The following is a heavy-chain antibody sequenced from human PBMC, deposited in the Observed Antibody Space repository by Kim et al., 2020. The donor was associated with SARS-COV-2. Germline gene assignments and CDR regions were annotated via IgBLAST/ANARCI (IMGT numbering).Heavy chain of an antibody. V-gene: IGHV3-23*01. CDR3: AKDQLGRLWFGELCLDY. Sequence: GGSLRLSCAASGFTFSSYAMSWVRQAPGKGLEWVSSISGSGGSPYYADSVKGRFTISRDNSKNTLYLQMNSLRAEDTAVYYCAKDQLGRLWFGELCLDYWGQGTLVTVSS. CDR1: GFTFSSYA. J-gene: IGHJ4*02. CDR2: ISGSGGSP. D-gene: IGHD3-10*01.